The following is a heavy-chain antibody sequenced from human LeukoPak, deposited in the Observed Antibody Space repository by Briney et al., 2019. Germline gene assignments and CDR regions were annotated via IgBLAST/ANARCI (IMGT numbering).Heavy chain of an antibody. V-gene: IGHV3-74*01. Sequence: GGSLRLSCATSGFSFTSYWMHWVRQGPGKGPVWVSRINGNGRSTSYADSVKGRFTISIDNAKNTLYLYMTSLRVEDSAVYYCARSSRIPYCSGNSCYPTDFDVWGQVTLVTVSS. J-gene: IGHJ4*02. D-gene: IGHD2-15*01. CDR1: GFSFTSYW. CDR3: ARSSRIPYCSGNSCYPTDFDV. CDR2: INGNGRST.